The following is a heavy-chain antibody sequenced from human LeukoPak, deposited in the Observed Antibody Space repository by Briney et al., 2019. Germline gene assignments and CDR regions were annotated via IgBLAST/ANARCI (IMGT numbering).Heavy chain of an antibody. J-gene: IGHJ4*02. CDR3: ARHPRDDQSGGFDS. CDR2: IHSSGST. Sequence: SETLSLTCTVSSGSVISYYWSWLRQPPGKGLEWIGYIHSSGSTVYNPSLKSRLTISVDTSKNQVSLKLSSVTAADTAVYYCARHPRDDQSGGFDSWGQEPLDSVPS. V-gene: IGHV4-59*02. D-gene: IGHD5-24*01. CDR1: SGSVISYY.